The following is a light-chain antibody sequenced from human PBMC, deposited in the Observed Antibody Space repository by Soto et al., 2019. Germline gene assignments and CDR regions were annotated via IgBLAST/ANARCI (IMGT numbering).Light chain of an antibody. V-gene: IGKV1-13*02. J-gene: IGKJ4*01. CDR3: QQYNSYLPT. CDR1: QGISSA. CDR2: DAS. Sequence: AIHLTQSPSSLSASVGDRATITCRASQGISSALAWYQQKPGKAPKLLIYDASSLESGVPSRFSGSGSGTDFTLTISSLQPEDFATYYCQQYNSYLPTLGGGTKVDTK.